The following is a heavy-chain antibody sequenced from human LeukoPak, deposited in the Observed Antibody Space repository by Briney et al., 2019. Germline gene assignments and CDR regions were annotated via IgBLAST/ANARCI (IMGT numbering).Heavy chain of an antibody. CDR3: ARGDIVGATTTPFDY. CDR1: GFTFSSYA. D-gene: IGHD1-26*01. J-gene: IGHJ4*02. Sequence: GGSLRLSCAASGFTFSSYAMNWVRQAPGKGLEWVSGISGSGGTTYYADSVQGRFTISRDNSKNTLYLQMNSLRAEDTAVYYCARGDIVGATTTPFDYWGQGTLVTVSS. CDR2: ISGSGGTT. V-gene: IGHV3-23*01.